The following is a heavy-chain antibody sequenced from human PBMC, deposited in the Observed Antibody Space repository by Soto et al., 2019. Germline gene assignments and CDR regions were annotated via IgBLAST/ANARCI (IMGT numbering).Heavy chain of an antibody. CDR3: AREPGWREGDAFDI. V-gene: IGHV1-69*06. J-gene: IGHJ3*02. D-gene: IGHD1-26*01. Sequence: SVKVSCNASGVTFSSYAISWVLQAPGQGLEWMGGIIPIFGTANYAQKFQGRVTITADKSTSTAYMELSSLRSEDTAVYYCAREPGWREGDAFDIWGQGTMVTVSS. CDR1: GVTFSSYA. CDR2: IIPIFGTA.